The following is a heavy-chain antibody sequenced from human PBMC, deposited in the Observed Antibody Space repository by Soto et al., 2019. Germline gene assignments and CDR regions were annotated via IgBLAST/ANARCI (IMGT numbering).Heavy chain of an antibody. CDR2: IYNEFT. D-gene: IGHD2-15*01. J-gene: IGHJ3*02. V-gene: IGHV3-66*01. CDR1: GFTVTDIY. Sequence: EVQLVESGGGLVQPGGSLRLSFVASGFTVTDIYMNWVRQAPGKGLEWVSVIYNEFTDYADSVRGRFSISTDSSKNALYLQMNSLRAEDSAVYYCVREPRYCSGGSCSIMGAAFDIWGQGTMVTVSS. CDR3: VREPRYCSGGSCSIMGAAFDI.